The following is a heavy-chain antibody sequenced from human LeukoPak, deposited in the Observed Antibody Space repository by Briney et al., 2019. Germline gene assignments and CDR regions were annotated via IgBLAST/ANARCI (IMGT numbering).Heavy chain of an antibody. CDR1: GFTVSGNY. J-gene: IGHJ4*02. V-gene: IGHV3-66*01. Sequence: PGGSLRLSCAASGFTVSGNYMSWVRQAPGKGLEWVSVIYSGGSTYYADSVKGRFTISRDNSKNTLYLQMNSLRAEDTAVYYCARGAGGGEYYDILTGYFPPFDYWGQGTLVTVSS. D-gene: IGHD3-9*01. CDR3: ARGAGGGEYYDILTGYFPPFDY. CDR2: IYSGGST.